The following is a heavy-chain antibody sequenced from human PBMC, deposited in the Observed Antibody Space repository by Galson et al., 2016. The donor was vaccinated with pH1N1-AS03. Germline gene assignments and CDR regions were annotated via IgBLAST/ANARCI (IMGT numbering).Heavy chain of an antibody. D-gene: IGHD2-2*01. CDR2: IYTTGST. CDR1: GGSISSGNYY. V-gene: IGHV4-61*09. J-gene: IGHJ5*02. CDR3: ARGRLTYQLLSNWFDP. Sequence: TLSLTCTVSGGSISSGNYYWSWIRQPAGKGLEWIGHIYTTGSTNYDPSLKSRVTISMDTTKNQFSLNLIPVTAADTAVYYCARGRLTYQLLSNWFDPWGQGILVTVSS.